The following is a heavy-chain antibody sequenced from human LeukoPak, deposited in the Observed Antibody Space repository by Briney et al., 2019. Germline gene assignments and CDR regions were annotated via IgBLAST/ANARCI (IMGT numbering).Heavy chain of an antibody. Sequence: GGSLRLSCAASGFTFSDYYMSWIRQAPGKGLEWVSYISSSGSTIYYADSVKGRFTIARDNAKNSLYLQMNSLRAEETAVYYCAIAHLMEQQLLDYWGQGTLVTVSS. J-gene: IGHJ4*02. CDR1: GFTFSDYY. D-gene: IGHD6-13*01. V-gene: IGHV3-11*04. CDR3: AIAHLMEQQLLDY. CDR2: ISSSGSTI.